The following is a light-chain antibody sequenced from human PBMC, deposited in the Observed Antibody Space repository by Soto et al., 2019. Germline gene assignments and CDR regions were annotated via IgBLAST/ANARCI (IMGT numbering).Light chain of an antibody. CDR2: DLT. CDR3: SSHGGSNNPFV. Sequence: QSALTQPPYASGSPGQSVTISCTGTSSDIGSYDFVSWYQQHPGKAPKLIIYDLTKRPSWVPDRFSASKSGNTASLTGSGLQADDEADYYCSSHGGSNNPFVFGTGTKLTV. V-gene: IGLV2-8*01. CDR1: SSDIGSYDF. J-gene: IGLJ1*01.